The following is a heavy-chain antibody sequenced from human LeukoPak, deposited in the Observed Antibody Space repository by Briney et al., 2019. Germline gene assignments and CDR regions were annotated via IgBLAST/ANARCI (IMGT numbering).Heavy chain of an antibody. Sequence: GGSLRLSCAASGFAVSNNYMSWVRQAPGKGLEWVSIIYGGGSTYYSDSVNGRFTISRHNSKNTLFLQMNSLRTEDTAVYYCARAYDSSGYWPEYFHHWGQGTLVTVSS. V-gene: IGHV3-53*04. J-gene: IGHJ1*01. CDR2: IYGGGST. CDR3: ARAYDSSGYWPEYFHH. CDR1: GFAVSNNY. D-gene: IGHD3-22*01.